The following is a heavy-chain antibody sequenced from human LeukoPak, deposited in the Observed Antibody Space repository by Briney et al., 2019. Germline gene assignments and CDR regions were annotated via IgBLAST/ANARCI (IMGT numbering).Heavy chain of an antibody. CDR2: ISGSGGST. V-gene: IGHV3-23*01. J-gene: IGHJ4*02. D-gene: IGHD6-13*01. CDR1: GFTFSSYA. Sequence: GGSLRLSCAASGFTFSSYAMSWVRQAPGKGLEWVSAISGSGGSTYYADSVKGRFTISRDNFKNTLYLQMNSLRAEDTAVYYCAKRPYSSSYYYFDYWGQGTLVTVSS. CDR3: AKRPYSSSYYYFDY.